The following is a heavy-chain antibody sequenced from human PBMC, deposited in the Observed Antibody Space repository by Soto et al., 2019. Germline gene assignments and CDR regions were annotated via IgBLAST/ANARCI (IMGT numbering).Heavy chain of an antibody. CDR3: AKKRRKMVITPPDY. V-gene: IGHV3-23*01. CDR2: ISGSGGST. Sequence: GGSLRLSCAASGFTFSSYAMSWVRQAPGKGLEWVSAISGSGGSTYYADSVKGRFTISRDNSKNTLYLQMNSLRAEDTAVYYCAKKRRKMVITPPDYWRQGALVTVYS. CDR1: GFTFSSYA. D-gene: IGHD3-22*01. J-gene: IGHJ4*02.